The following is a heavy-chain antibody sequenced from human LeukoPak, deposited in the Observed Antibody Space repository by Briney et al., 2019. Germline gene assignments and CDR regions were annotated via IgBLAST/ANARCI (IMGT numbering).Heavy chain of an antibody. D-gene: IGHD1-26*01. J-gene: IGHJ4*02. V-gene: IGHV3-7*03. CDR3: AKSWELLNFDY. CDR2: MNEDGSEK. CDR1: GFTFSSYW. Sequence: GGSLRLSCAASGFTFSSYWMTWVRQAPGKGLEWVANMNEDGSEKYYVDSVTGRFTISRDNAKNSLYLQMNSLRAEDTAVYYCAKSWELLNFDYWGQGALVTVSS.